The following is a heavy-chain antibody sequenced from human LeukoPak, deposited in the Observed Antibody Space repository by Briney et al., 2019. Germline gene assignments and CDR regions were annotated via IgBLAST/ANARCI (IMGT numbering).Heavy chain of an antibody. CDR2: IKQDGSEK. J-gene: IGHJ4*02. CDR1: GFTFSSYW. CDR3: ARTYYDFWSGYYTGFDY. Sequence: GGSLRLSCAASGFTFSSYWMSWIRQAPGKGLEWVANIKQDGSEKYYVDSVKGRFTISRDNAKNSLYLQMNSLRAEDTAVYYCARTYYDFWSGYYTGFDYWGQGTLVTVSS. V-gene: IGHV3-7*01. D-gene: IGHD3-3*01.